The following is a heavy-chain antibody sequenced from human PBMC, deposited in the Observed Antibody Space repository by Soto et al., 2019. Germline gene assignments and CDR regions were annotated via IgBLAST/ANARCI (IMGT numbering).Heavy chain of an antibody. V-gene: IGHV3-21*01. CDR2: ISSSSSYI. D-gene: IGHD4-17*01. CDR3: AREVLGYGGNTYDY. J-gene: IGHJ4*02. Sequence: EVQLVESGGGLVKPGGSLRLSCAASEFTFSSYSMNWVRQAPGKGLEWVSSISSSSSYIYYADSVKGRFTISRDNAKNSLYLQMNSLRAEDTAVYYCAREVLGYGGNTYDYWGQGTLVTVSS. CDR1: EFTFSSYS.